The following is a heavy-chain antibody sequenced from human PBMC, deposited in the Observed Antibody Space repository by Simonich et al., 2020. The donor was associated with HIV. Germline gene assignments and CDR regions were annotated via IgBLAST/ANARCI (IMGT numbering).Heavy chain of an antibody. CDR1: GFTFSSYG. CDR2: INSDGSST. Sequence: EVQLVESGGGLVQPGGSLRLSCAASGFTFSSYGLHWVRQAPGKGLGWVSRINSDGSSTSYAESVKGRLTISRDNAKNTLYLQRNSLRAEDTAVYYCARGEQGDYYYCYYMDVWGKGTTVTVSS. D-gene: IGHD1-26*01. CDR3: ARGEQGDYYYCYYMDV. V-gene: IGHV3-74*01. J-gene: IGHJ6*03.